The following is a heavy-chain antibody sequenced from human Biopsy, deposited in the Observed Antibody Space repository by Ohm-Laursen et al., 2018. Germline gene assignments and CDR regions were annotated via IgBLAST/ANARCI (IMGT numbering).Heavy chain of an antibody. Sequence: SDTLSLTWTVSGGSISSGSNYWAWIRQPPGKGLEWIGSVYHSGTTYYSPSLKSRVTISVDTSKNQLSLKVTSVIAADTAAYYCARLTGDPSYWGQGILVTVSS. CDR1: GGSISSGSNY. CDR2: VYHSGTT. CDR3: ARLTGDPSY. J-gene: IGHJ4*02. D-gene: IGHD7-27*01. V-gene: IGHV4-39*01.